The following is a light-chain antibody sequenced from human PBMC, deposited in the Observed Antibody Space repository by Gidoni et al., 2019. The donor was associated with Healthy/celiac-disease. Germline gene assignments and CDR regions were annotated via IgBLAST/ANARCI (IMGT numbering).Light chain of an antibody. J-gene: IGKJ2*01. Sequence: DIVMTQYPDSLAVSLGERATINCKSSQSVLYSSNNKNYLAWYQQKPGQPPTLLIYWASTRESGVPDRFSGSGSGTDFTLTISSLQAEDVAVYYCQQYYSTLYTFGQGTKLEIK. CDR3: QQYYSTLYT. CDR2: WAS. V-gene: IGKV4-1*01. CDR1: QSVLYSSNNKNY.